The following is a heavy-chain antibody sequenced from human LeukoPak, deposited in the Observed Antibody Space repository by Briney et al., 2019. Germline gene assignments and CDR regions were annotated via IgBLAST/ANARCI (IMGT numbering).Heavy chain of an antibody. CDR3: ASAAQTSMVRGRGFDP. CDR1: GGSISSYY. Sequence: SETLSLTCTVSGGSISSYYWSWIRQPPGKGLEWIGYIYYSGSTNYNPSLKSRVTISVDTSKNQFSLKLSSVTAADTAVYYCASAAQTSMVRGRGFDPWGQGTLVTVSS. J-gene: IGHJ5*02. V-gene: IGHV4-59*12. CDR2: IYYSGST. D-gene: IGHD3-10*01.